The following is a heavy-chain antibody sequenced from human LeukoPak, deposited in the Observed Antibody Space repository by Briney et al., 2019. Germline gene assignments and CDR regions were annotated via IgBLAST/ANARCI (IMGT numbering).Heavy chain of an antibody. CDR2: INPNSGGT. D-gene: IGHD3-10*01. CDR3: AREVEWFGELLRNDAFDI. J-gene: IGHJ3*02. Sequence: ASVKVSCKASGYTFTGYYMHWVRQAPGQGLEWMGWINPNSGGTNYAQKFQGRVTMTRDTSISTAYMELSRLRSDDTAVYYCAREVEWFGELLRNDAFDIWGQGTMVTVSS. CDR1: GYTFTGYY. V-gene: IGHV1-2*02.